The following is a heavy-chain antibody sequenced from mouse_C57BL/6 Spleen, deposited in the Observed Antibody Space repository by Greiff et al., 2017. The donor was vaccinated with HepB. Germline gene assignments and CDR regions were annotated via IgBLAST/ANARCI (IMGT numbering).Heavy chain of an antibody. D-gene: IGHD1-1*01. V-gene: IGHV1-22*01. CDR1: GYTFTDYN. Sequence: VQLQQSGPELVKPGASVKMSCKASGYTFTDYNMHWVKQSHGKSLEWIGYINPNNGGTSYNQKFKGKATLTVNKSSSTAYMELRSLTSEDSAVYYCASPSLLRYAMDYWGQGTSVTVSS. J-gene: IGHJ4*01. CDR3: ASPSLLRYAMDY. CDR2: INPNNGGT.